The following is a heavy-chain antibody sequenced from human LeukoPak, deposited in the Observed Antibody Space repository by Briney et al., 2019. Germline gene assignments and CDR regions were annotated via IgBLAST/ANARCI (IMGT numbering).Heavy chain of an antibody. CDR1: GGSISSYY. V-gene: IGHV4-59*01. CDR3: ARGAPGIAAAVGAFDI. CDR2: IYYSGST. D-gene: IGHD6-13*01. J-gene: IGHJ3*02. Sequence: PSETLSLTCTVSGGSISSYYWTWIRQPPGKGLEWIGYIYYSGSTKYNPSLKSRLTISVDTSKNQFSLKLSSVTAADTAVYYCARGAPGIAAAVGAFDIWGQGTMVTVSS.